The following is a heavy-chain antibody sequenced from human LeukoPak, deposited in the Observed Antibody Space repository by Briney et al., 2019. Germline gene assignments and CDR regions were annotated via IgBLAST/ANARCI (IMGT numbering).Heavy chain of an antibody. CDR1: GGSISSSAYH. CDR2: IHIGGST. V-gene: IGHV4-39*01. CDR3: ARLWSTDCSGRSCRHKPNS. J-gene: IGHJ4*02. D-gene: IGHD2-15*01. Sequence: SETLSLTCTVSGGSISSSAYHWGWIRQPPGKGLEWIGSIHIGGSTYYNPSFKSRVTISVDTSKNQFSLKLRSVTAADTAMYYCARLWSTDCSGRSCRHKPNSWGQGTLVTVSS.